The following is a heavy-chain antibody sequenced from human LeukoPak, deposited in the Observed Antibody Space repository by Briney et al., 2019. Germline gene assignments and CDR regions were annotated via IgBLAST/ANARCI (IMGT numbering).Heavy chain of an antibody. CDR1: GFTFSSYG. Sequence: GGSLRLSCAASGFTFSSYGMHWVRQAPGKGLEWVAVISYDGSNKYYADSVKGRFTISRDNSKNTLYLQMNSLRAEDTAVYYCAKICRSDTVADAFDIWGQGTMVTVSS. D-gene: IGHD4-23*01. CDR3: AKICRSDTVADAFDI. J-gene: IGHJ3*02. V-gene: IGHV3-30*18. CDR2: ISYDGSNK.